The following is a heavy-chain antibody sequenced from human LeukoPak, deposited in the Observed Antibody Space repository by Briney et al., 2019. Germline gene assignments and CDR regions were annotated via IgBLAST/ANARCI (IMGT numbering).Heavy chain of an antibody. Sequence: EASVKVSCKASGNTFAGYYVHWVRQAPGQGLEWMGWINTHSGATNYAQHFQGRVTMTTDTSVTTAYMDLDGLKSDDAAVYFCARGPTGGLRKGFDIWGQGTLVTVSS. V-gene: IGHV1-2*02. CDR2: INTHSGAT. CDR3: ARGPTGGLRKGFDI. D-gene: IGHD3-16*01. CDR1: GNTFAGYY. J-gene: IGHJ4*02.